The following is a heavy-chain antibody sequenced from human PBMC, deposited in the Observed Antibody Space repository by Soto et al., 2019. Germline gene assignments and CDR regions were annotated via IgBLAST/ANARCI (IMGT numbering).Heavy chain of an antibody. CDR2: IYPGDSDT. Sequence: LGESLKISCMGSGYKVSTWHNFTSYWIAWVRQMPGEGLEWMGIIYPGDSDTRYSPSFQGQVTISADKSINSVYLQWSSLKASDTAMYYCARRPHKVFDWFFDPWGRGPLVTVSS. CDR3: ARRPHKVFDWFFDP. J-gene: IGHJ2*01. V-gene: IGHV5-51*01. CDR1: GYKVSTWHNFTSYW.